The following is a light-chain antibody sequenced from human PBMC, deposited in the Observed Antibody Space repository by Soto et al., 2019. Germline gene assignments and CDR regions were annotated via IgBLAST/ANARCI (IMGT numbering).Light chain of an antibody. CDR1: QSVSSSY. CDR2: GAS. V-gene: IGKV3-20*01. CDR3: QQYGSSLWT. J-gene: IGKJ1*01. Sequence: EIVLTQSPGTLSLSPGERATLSCRASQSVSSSYLAWYQQKPGQAPRLLIYGASNRATGIPDRFSGSGSGTDFTLTISRLEPEDVAVYYCQQYGSSLWTFGQGTKVEIK.